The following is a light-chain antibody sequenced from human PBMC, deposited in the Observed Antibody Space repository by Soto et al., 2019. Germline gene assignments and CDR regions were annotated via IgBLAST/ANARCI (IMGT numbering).Light chain of an antibody. J-gene: IGLJ3*02. CDR1: SGSNASNY. Sequence: NFMLPQPHSVSESPGKTVTISCTRSSGSNASNYVQWYQQRPGSSPTTVIYEDNQRPSGVPDRFSGSIDSSSNSASLTISGLKTEDEADYYCQSYDSSNQDWVFGGGTKLTVL. V-gene: IGLV6-57*01. CDR3: QSYDSSNQDWV. CDR2: EDN.